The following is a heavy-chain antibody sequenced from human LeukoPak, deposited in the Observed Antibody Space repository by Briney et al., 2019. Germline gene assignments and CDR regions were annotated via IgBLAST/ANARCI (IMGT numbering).Heavy chain of an antibody. J-gene: IGHJ5*02. CDR2: ISSSSSYI. D-gene: IGHD3-10*01. CDR3: ARDRDGSGSYVLGWFDP. Sequence: GGSLRLSRAASGFTFSSYSMNWVRQAPGKGLEWVSSISSSSSYIYYADSVKGRFTISRDNAKNSLYLQMNSLRAEDTAVYYCARDRDGSGSYVLGWFDPWGQGTLVTVSS. V-gene: IGHV3-21*01. CDR1: GFTFSSYS.